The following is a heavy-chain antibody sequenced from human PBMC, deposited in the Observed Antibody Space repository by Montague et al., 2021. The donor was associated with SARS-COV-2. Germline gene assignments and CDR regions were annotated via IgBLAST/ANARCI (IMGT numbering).Heavy chain of an antibody. CDR3: SRGDFGVVIIPYYYYYMDV. CDR2: IHYSGST. Sequence: SETLSLTSTVSGGSVSSSNYYWGWIRQPPGKGLEWIGSIHYSGSTYYKPSLKSRVTISLDTSKNQLSLKLNSVTAADTAVYYCSRGDFGVVIIPYYYYYMDVWGKGTTVTVSS. V-gene: IGHV4-39*01. CDR1: GGSVSSSNYY. D-gene: IGHD3-3*01. J-gene: IGHJ6*03.